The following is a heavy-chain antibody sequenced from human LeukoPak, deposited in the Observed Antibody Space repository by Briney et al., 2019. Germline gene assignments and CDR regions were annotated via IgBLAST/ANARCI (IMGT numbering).Heavy chain of an antibody. V-gene: IGHV1-2*02. CDR3: AREYYYDSSGYFSPVDY. CDR2: INPNSGGT. Sequence: ASVKVSCKASGYTFTGYYMHWVRQAPGQGLEWMGWINPNSGGTNYAQKFQGRVTMTRDTSISTAYMELSRLRSDDTAVYYCAREYYYDSSGYFSPVDYWGQGTLVTVSS. CDR1: GYTFTGYY. J-gene: IGHJ4*02. D-gene: IGHD3-22*01.